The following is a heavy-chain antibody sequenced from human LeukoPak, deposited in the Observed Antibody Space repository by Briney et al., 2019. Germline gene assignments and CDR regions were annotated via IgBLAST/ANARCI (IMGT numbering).Heavy chain of an antibody. CDR1: GDSLSSGYY. CDR3: VRSLGRYSPFYFDH. CDR2: VYHTGSS. Sequence: SETLSLTCIVSGDSLSSGYYWGWIRQPPGKGLEWIGSVYHTGSSYYNPSLKSRITTFVDTLTNQFSLKLKSVTAADTAMYFCVRSLGRYSPFYFDHWGQGNLVTVSS. V-gene: IGHV4-38-2*02. D-gene: IGHD3-10*01. J-gene: IGHJ4*02.